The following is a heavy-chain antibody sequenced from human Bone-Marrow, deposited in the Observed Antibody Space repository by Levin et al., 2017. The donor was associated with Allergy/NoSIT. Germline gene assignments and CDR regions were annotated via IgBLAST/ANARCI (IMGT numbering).Heavy chain of an antibody. CDR1: GFTFRNSA. CDR3: AKDEHASTQGWSGP. CDR2: ISDDGASA. D-gene: IGHD2-2*01. V-gene: IGHV3-23*01. Sequence: ETLSLTCAASGFTFRNSAMTWVRHAPGKGLEWVSSISDDGASAYYGGSVKGRFTIYRDNSQNTLFLQMNSLRAEDTATYYCAKDEHASTQGWSGPWGQGTLVTVSS. J-gene: IGHJ5*02.